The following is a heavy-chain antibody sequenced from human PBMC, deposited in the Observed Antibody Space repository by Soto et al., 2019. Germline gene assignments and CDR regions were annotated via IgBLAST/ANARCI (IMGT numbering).Heavy chain of an antibody. CDR2: IYYSGST. J-gene: IGHJ4*02. CDR1: GGSISSYY. D-gene: IGHD3-22*01. Sequence: QVQLQESDPGLVKPSETLSLTCTVSGGSISSYYWSWIRQPPGKGLEWIGYIYYSGSTNYNPSLKSRVNISVDTSKNQFSLKLSSVTAADTAVYYCARGGVVDSSGYYYVNWGQGTLVTVSS. V-gene: IGHV4-59*01. CDR3: ARGGVVDSSGYYYVN.